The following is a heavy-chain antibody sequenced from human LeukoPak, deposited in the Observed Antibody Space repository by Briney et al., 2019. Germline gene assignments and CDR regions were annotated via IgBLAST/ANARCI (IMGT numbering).Heavy chain of an antibody. Sequence: TSETLSLTCTVSGGSISSSSYYWGWIRQPPGKGLEWIGSIYYSGSTYYNPSLKSRVTISVDTSKNQFSLKLSSVTAADTAVYYCARSTGYSSGWYYYYYMDVWGKGTTVTISS. CDR3: ARSTGYSSGWYYYYYMDV. J-gene: IGHJ6*03. V-gene: IGHV4-39*01. CDR1: GGSISSSSYY. CDR2: IYYSGST. D-gene: IGHD6-19*01.